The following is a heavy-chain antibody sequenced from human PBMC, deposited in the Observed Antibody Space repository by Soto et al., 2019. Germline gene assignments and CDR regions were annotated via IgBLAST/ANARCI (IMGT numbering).Heavy chain of an antibody. V-gene: IGHV1-69*13. CDR2: IIPIFGTA. Sequence: SVKVSCKASGGTFSSYAISWVRQAPGQGLEWMGGIIPIFGTANYAQRFQGRVTITADESTSTAYMELSSLRSEDTAVYYCARVPRDGYNSQYFDYWGQGTLVTVSS. J-gene: IGHJ4*02. D-gene: IGHD5-12*01. CDR3: ARVPRDGYNSQYFDY. CDR1: GGTFSSYA.